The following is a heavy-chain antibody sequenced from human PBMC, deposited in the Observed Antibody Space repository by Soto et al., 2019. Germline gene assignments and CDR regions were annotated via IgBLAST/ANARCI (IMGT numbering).Heavy chain of an antibody. CDR1: GGSISSGGYY. CDR3: ARMASGYSSSLPKYFDY. Sequence: QVQLQESGPGLVKPSQTLSLTCTVSGGSISSGGYYWSWIRQHPGKGLEWIGYIYYSGSTYYNPSLKSRVTISVDTSKNQCSLKLSSVTAADTAVYYCARMASGYSSSLPKYFDYWGQGTLVTVSS. V-gene: IGHV4-31*03. CDR2: IYYSGST. J-gene: IGHJ4*02. D-gene: IGHD6-6*01.